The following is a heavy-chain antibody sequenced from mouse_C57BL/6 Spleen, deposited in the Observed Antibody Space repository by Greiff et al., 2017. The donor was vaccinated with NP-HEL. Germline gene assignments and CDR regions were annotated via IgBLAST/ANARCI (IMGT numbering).Heavy chain of an antibody. V-gene: IGHV1-54*01. CDR1: GYAFTNYL. Sequence: VQLQESGAELVRPGPSVKVSCKASGYAFTNYLIEWVKQRPGQGLEWIGVINPGSGGTNYNEKFKGKATLTADKSSSTAYMQLSSLTSEDSAVYFCARSNYSNYYFDYWGQGTTLTVSS. D-gene: IGHD2-5*01. CDR2: INPGSGGT. CDR3: ARSNYSNYYFDY. J-gene: IGHJ2*01.